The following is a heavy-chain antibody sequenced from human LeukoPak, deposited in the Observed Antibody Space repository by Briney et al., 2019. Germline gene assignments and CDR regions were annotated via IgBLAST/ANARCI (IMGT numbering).Heavy chain of an antibody. Sequence: GGSLRLSCAASGFTFSSYEMNWVRQAPGKGLEWVSYISSSGSTIYYADSVKGRFTISRDNAKNSLYLQMNSLRAEDTAVYYCARDNYGSGSPFDYWGQGTLVTVSS. D-gene: IGHD3-10*01. V-gene: IGHV3-48*03. CDR3: ARDNYGSGSPFDY. J-gene: IGHJ4*02. CDR2: ISSSGSTI. CDR1: GFTFSSYE.